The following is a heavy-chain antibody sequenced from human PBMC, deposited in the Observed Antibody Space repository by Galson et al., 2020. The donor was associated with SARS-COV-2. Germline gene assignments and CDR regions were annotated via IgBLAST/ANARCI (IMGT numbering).Heavy chain of an antibody. J-gene: IGHJ4*02. V-gene: IGHV4-59*01. CDR3: ARESYDSSGYYLAYFDY. D-gene: IGHD3-22*01. CDR1: GVSISSSY. CDR2: IYYSGRT. Sequence: SETLSLTCTVSGVSISSSYWSWIRQPPGKGLEWIGYIYYSGRTNYNPSLKSRVTISVDTSKNQFSLKLSSVTAADTAVYYCARESYDSSGYYLAYFDYWGQGTLVTVSS.